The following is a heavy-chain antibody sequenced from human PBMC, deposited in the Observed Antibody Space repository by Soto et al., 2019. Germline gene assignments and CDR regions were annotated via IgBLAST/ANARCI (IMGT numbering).Heavy chain of an antibody. V-gene: IGHV3-23*01. CDR3: ARLSFRAYYDFWSATNFDY. CDR2: ISASGGST. CDR1: GFPFRDYA. J-gene: IGHJ4*02. D-gene: IGHD3-3*01. Sequence: GGSLRLSCAASGFPFRDYAMNWVRQAPGKGLEWVSGISASGGSTYYADSVKGRFTISRDNSENTLYLQMNILRTEDTAVYYCARLSFRAYYDFWSATNFDYWGQGTLVTVAS.